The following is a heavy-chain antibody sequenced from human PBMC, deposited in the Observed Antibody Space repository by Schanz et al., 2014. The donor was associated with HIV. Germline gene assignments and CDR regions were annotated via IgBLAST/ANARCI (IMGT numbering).Heavy chain of an antibody. CDR3: AKGWRGYSISSWVDY. V-gene: IGHV3-33*06. D-gene: IGHD6-6*01. CDR2: IWNDGSNT. CDR1: GFTFSDYG. J-gene: IGHJ4*02. Sequence: QVQLAESGGGVVRPGRSLRLSCAASGFTFSDYGMHWVRQAPGKGLEWVAVIWNDGSNTFYADSVKGRFTISRDNSKKTVFLQMNSLRADDTAVYYCAKGWRGYSISSWVDYWGQGSLVTVSS.